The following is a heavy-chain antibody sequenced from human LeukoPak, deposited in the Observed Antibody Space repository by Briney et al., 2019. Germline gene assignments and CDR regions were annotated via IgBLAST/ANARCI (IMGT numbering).Heavy chain of an antibody. V-gene: IGHV3-23*01. Sequence: GGSLRLSCAASGFTFSSYAMSWVRQAPGKGLEWVSAISGSGGSTYYADSVKGRFTISRDNSKNTLYLQMNSLRAEDTAVYYCVRPLLISSGWTHFDYWGQGTLVTVSS. D-gene: IGHD6-19*01. J-gene: IGHJ4*02. CDR2: ISGSGGST. CDR3: VRPLLISSGWTHFDY. CDR1: GFTFSSYA.